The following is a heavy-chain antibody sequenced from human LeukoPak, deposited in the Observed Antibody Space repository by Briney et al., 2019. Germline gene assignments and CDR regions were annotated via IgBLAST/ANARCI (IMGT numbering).Heavy chain of an antibody. CDR1: GYTFTINH. V-gene: IGHV1-46*01. CDR3: AKLATSDTGETY. J-gene: IGHJ4*02. Sequence: ASVKVSCKASGYTFTINHIHWVRQAPGLGLEWMGVINPSGDSTTYAQNFQGRVTMTRDTSTSTVYMELRSLRSEDTAIYYCAKLATSDTGETYWGQGTLVTVSS. D-gene: IGHD3-16*01. CDR2: INPSGDST.